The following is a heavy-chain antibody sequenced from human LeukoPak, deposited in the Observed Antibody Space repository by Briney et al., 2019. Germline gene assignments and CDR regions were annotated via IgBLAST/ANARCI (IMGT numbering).Heavy chain of an antibody. CDR3: ARGPYSGRRYYYMDV. V-gene: IGHV4-39*07. D-gene: IGHD1-26*01. CDR2: IYYSGST. Sequence: SETLSLTCTVSGGPISSSSYYWGWIRQPPGKGLEWIGSIYYSGSTYYNPSLKSRVTISVDTSKNQFSLKLSSVTAADTAVYYCARGPYSGRRYYYMDVWGKGTTVTVSS. CDR1: GGPISSSSYY. J-gene: IGHJ6*03.